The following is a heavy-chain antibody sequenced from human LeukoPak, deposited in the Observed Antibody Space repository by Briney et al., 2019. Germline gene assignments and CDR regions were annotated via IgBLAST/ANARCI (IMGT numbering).Heavy chain of an antibody. CDR1: GFTVSSSY. V-gene: IGHV3-66*01. CDR2: IYAGGGR. CDR3: ARDTHYYGSGSYPNFDY. Sequence: PGGSLRLSCAASGFTVSSSYMSWVRQAPGKGLEWVSVIYAGGGRYYADSVKGRFTISRDNSKNTLYLQVNSLRAEDTAVYHCARDTHYYGSGSYPNFDYWGQGTLVTVSS. D-gene: IGHD3-10*01. J-gene: IGHJ4*02.